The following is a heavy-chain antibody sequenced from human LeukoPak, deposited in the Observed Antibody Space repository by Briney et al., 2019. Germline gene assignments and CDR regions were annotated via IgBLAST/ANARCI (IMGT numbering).Heavy chain of an antibody. CDR3: ARDSPCGGSCYTYYYGMDV. CDR2: IYYSGST. V-gene: IGHV4-61*01. CDR1: GGSVSSGSYY. Sequence: SETLSLTCTVSGGSVSSGSYYWSWIRQPPGKGLEWIGDIYYSGSTNYNPSLKSRVTISVDTSKNQFSLKLNSVTAADTAVYYCARDSPCGGSCYTYYYGMDVWGKGTTVTVSS. J-gene: IGHJ6*04. D-gene: IGHD2-15*01.